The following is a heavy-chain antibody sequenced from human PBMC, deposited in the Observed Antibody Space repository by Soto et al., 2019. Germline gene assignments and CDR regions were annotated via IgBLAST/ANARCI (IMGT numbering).Heavy chain of an antibody. J-gene: IGHJ4*02. CDR2: LNGDGTAT. CDR1: GLRVSSFA. Sequence: EVQLLESGGGLVQPGGSLRLSCAASGLRVSSFAMTWVRQAPGKGLEWISSLNGDGTATSYANSVKGRFTISRDTSKNTLYLQMDSLRAEDPAVYYCAEITRSWGQGTLVTVSS. CDR3: AEITRS. V-gene: IGHV3-23*01. D-gene: IGHD2-2*01.